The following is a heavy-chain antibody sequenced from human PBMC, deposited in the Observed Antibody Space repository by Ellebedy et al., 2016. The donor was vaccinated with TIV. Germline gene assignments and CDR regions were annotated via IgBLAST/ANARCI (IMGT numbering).Heavy chain of an antibody. J-gene: IGHJ4*02. V-gene: IGHV3-7*03. CDR2: IKEDGSVT. D-gene: IGHD1-26*01. CDR3: ARYVPYTSGAPFDY. Sequence: GGFLRLSCAGDGFIFSSLWMSWVRQAPGKGLEWVANIKEDGSVTYYLDSVKGRFTISRDNAKNLLYLQMSNLRVEDTALYYCARYVPYTSGAPFDYWGQGTLVTVSS. CDR1: GFIFSSLW.